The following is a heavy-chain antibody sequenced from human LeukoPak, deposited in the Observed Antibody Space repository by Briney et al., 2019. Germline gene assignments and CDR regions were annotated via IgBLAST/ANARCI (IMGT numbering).Heavy chain of an antibody. CDR2: IWFDGSNE. D-gene: IGHD5-18*01. Sequence: GGSLRLSCAASGFTFSNSGMHWVRQAPGKGLEWVAVIWFDGSNEYYADSVKGRFTISRDNSKNTLYLQMNSLRAEDTAVYYCARGDIQLWGIAYRGEGTVVSVSS. J-gene: IGHJ4*02. V-gene: IGHV3-33*01. CDR3: ARGDIQLWGIAY. CDR1: GFTFSNSG.